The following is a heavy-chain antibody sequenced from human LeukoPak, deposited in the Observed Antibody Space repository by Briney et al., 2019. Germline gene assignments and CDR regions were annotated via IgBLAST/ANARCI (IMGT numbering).Heavy chain of an antibody. CDR1: ESTFSNYW. D-gene: IGHD2-2*01. Sequence: PGGSLRLSCAASESTFSNYWMHWVRQAPGKGLVWVSRINGDGSITSYADSVKGRFTISRDNAKNTLYLQMNSLRAEDAAMYYCARGRCIGTSCVEYFQLWGQGTLVTVSS. CDR2: INGDGSIT. V-gene: IGHV3-74*01. CDR3: ARGRCIGTSCVEYFQL. J-gene: IGHJ1*01.